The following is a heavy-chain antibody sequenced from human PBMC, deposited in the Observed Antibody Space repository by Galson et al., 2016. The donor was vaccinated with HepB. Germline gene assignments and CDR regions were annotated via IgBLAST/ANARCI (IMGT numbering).Heavy chain of an antibody. D-gene: IGHD5-24*01. J-gene: IGHJ4*02. CDR1: GLSLSTHGVG. Sequence: PALVKPTQTLTLTCTVSGLSLSTHGVGVGWIRQPPGKALEWLGLIYWDDENRYSPSLRNRLTITKDTSKNQVVLTMTNMDPVDTATYFCVHRRRDGDKQVLAALDCWGQGILVTVSS. CDR2: IYWDDEN. CDR3: VHRRRDGDKQVLAALDC. V-gene: IGHV2-5*02.